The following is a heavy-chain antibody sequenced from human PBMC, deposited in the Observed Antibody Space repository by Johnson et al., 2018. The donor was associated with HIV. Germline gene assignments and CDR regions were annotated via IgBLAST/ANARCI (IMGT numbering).Heavy chain of an antibody. V-gene: IGHV3-30*04. J-gene: IGHJ3*02. D-gene: IGHD3-10*01. Sequence: QVQLVESGGGVVQPGRSLRLSCAASGFTFSSYAMHWVRQAPGKGLEWVAVISYDGSNKYYADSVKGRFTISRDSSKNTLYLQMNSLRAEDTAVYYCVNWAYYYGSGYAFDIWGQGTMVTVSS. CDR1: GFTFSSYA. CDR2: ISYDGSNK. CDR3: VNWAYYYGSGYAFDI.